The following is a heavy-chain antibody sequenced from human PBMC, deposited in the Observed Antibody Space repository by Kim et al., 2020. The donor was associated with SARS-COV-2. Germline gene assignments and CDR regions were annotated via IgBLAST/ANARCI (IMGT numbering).Heavy chain of an antibody. D-gene: IGHD4-17*01. CDR1: GFTFSSYG. CDR3: ARGGGYGDPDVYFDY. J-gene: IGHJ4*02. CDR2: IWYDGSNK. V-gene: IGHV3-33*01. Sequence: GGSLRLSCAASGFTFSSYGMHWVRQAPGKGLEWVAVIWYDGSNKYYADSVKGRFTISRDNSKNTLYLQMNSLRAEDTAVYYCARGGGYGDPDVYFDYWCQGTLVTVSS.